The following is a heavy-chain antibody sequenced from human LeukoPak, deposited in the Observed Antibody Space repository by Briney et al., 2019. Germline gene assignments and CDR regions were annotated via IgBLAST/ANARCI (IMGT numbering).Heavy chain of an antibody. CDR1: GYTFTDYY. D-gene: IGHD3-22*01. CDR3: ARGALMIVVDNWFDP. V-gene: IGHV1-2*02. CDR2: INHNSGGT. J-gene: IGHJ5*02. Sequence: ASVTVSFKASGYTFTDYYMHWVRQAPGQGLEWMGWINHNSGGTNYSQKFQGRVTMTRDTSISTAYMELSRLRSDDTAVYYCARGALMIVVDNWFDPWGQGTLVTVSS.